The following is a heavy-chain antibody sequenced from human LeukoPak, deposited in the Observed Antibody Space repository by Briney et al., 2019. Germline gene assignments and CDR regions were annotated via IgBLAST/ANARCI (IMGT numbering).Heavy chain of an antibody. CDR1: GFTFSSYN. J-gene: IGHJ4*02. CDR2: ISSGSSYI. V-gene: IGHV3-21*01. Sequence: GGSLRLSCAASGFTFSSYNMNWVRQAPGRGLEWVSSISSGSSYIYHADSVKGRFTISRDNAKNSLYLQMNSLRAEDTAVYYCARVGSPYCSGGSCTYFAYWGQGTLVTVSS. CDR3: ARVGSPYCSGGSCTYFAY. D-gene: IGHD2-15*01.